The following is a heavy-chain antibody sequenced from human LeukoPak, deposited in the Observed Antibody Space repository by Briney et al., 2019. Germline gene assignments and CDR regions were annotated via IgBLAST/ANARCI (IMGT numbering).Heavy chain of an antibody. CDR2: IETAGST. CDR1: GFSFSVYD. Sequence: PGGSLRLSYAGSGFSFSVYDMHWVRQGAGKGLEWVSGIETAGSTYYADSVKGRFTISRDNANNFLYLQMNSLRAGDTAVYYCARARHYMDVWGKGTTVAVSS. V-gene: IGHV3-13*01. J-gene: IGHJ6*03. CDR3: ARARHYMDV.